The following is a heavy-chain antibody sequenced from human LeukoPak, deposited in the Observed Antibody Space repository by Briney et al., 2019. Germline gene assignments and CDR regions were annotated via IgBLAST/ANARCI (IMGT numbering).Heavy chain of an antibody. D-gene: IGHD5-12*01. CDR3: ARDSGWLRYHD. CDR1: GFTFSSCG. V-gene: IGHV3-23*01. Sequence: GGSLRLSCAASGFTFSSCGMSWVRQAPGKGLEWVSAISGSGGSTYYADSVKGRFTISRDNSKNTLYLQMNSLRAEDTALYYCARDSGWLRYHDWGQGALVTVSS. J-gene: IGHJ4*02. CDR2: ISGSGGST.